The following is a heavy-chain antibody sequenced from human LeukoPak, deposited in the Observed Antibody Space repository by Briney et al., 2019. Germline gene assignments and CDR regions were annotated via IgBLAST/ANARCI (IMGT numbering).Heavy chain of an antibody. V-gene: IGHV1-18*01. CDR2: ISAYNGNT. Sequence: ASVKVSCKASGGTFSSYAISWVRQAPGQGLEWMGWISAYNGNTNYAQKLQGRVTMTTDTSTSTAYMELRSLRSDDTAVYYCARDPATIFGTYYYYYYGMDVWGQGTTVTVSS. CDR1: GGTFSSYA. J-gene: IGHJ6*02. CDR3: ARDPATIFGTYYYYYYGMDV. D-gene: IGHD3-3*01.